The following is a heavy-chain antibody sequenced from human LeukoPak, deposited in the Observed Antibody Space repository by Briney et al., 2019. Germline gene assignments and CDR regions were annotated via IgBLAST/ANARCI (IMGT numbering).Heavy chain of an antibody. CDR3: AREDGIAVAGTYYFDY. D-gene: IGHD6-19*01. Sequence: SETLSLTCVVSGGSISSSNWWSWVRQPPGKGLEWIGGIYHSGSTSYNPSLKSRVTISVDTSKNQFSLKLTSVTAADTAVYYCAREDGIAVAGTYYFDYWGQGTLVSVSS. CDR1: GGSISSSNW. J-gene: IGHJ4*02. V-gene: IGHV4/OR15-8*03. CDR2: IYHSGST.